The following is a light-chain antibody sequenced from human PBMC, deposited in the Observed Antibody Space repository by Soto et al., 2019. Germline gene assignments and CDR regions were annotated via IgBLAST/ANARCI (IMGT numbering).Light chain of an antibody. CDR2: LGS. J-gene: IGKJ1*01. CDR3: MQALQSPRT. V-gene: IGKV2-28*01. CDR1: KSLLHSNGYNY. Sequence: IVMTQSPLSLPVTPGEPASISCRSSKSLLHSNGYNYLDWYLQKSGQSPQILIYLGSNRSSGVTDRFSGSGSGTDFTLKISRVEAEDVGVYYCMQALQSPRTFGQGTKVEIK.